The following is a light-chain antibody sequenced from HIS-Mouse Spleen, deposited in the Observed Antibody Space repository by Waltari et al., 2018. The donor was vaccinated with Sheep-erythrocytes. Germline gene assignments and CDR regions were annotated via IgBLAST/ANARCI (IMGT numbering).Light chain of an antibody. J-gene: IGLJ3*02. Sequence: QSALTQPASVSGSPGQSITISCTGTSSDVGRYNLVSLYQQHPGKAPNLMIYEGSKRPSGVSNRFSGSKSGNTASLTISGLQAEDEADYYCCSYAGSSTPWVFGGGTKLTVL. CDR3: CSYAGSSTPWV. CDR1: SSDVGRYNL. CDR2: EGS. V-gene: IGLV2-23*01.